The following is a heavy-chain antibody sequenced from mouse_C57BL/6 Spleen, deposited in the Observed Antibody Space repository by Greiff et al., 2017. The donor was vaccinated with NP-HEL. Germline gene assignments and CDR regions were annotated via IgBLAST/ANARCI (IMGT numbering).Heavy chain of an antibody. V-gene: IGHV1-76*01. CDR2: IYPGSGNT. CDR3: ARSGPLPDY. CDR1: GYTFTDYY. D-gene: IGHD3-1*01. Sequence: QVQLKQSGAELVRPGASVKLSCKASGYTFTDYYINWVKQRPGQGLEWIARIYPGSGNTYYNEKFKGKATLTAEKSSSTAYMQLSSLTSEDSAVYFCARSGPLPDYWGQGTTLTVSS. J-gene: IGHJ2*01.